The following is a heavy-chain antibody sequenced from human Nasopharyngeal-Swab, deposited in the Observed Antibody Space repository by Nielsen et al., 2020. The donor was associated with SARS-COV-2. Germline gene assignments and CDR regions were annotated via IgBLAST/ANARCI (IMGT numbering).Heavy chain of an antibody. J-gene: IGHJ4*02. CDR3: ARRVGYCSGGSCYFDY. D-gene: IGHD2-15*01. CDR2: IYSGDSDT. Sequence: TVSCKGSGYRFTSYWIGWVRQMPGKGLEWMGIIYSGDSDTRYSPSFQGQVTISADKSISTAYLQWSSLKASDTAMYYCARRVGYCSGGSCYFDYWGQGTLVTVSS. CDR1: GYRFTSYW. V-gene: IGHV5-51*01.